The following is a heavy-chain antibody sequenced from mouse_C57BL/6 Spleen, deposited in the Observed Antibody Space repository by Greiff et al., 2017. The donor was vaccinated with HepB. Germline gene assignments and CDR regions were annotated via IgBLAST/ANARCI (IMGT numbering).Heavy chain of an antibody. CDR3: ARRGLPRMIYYAMDY. D-gene: IGHD2-2*01. Sequence: EVQLQESGPELVKPGASVKMSCKASGYTFTDYNMHWVKQSHGKSLEWIGYINPNNGGTSYNQKFKGKATLTVNKSSSTAYMELRSLTSEDSAVYYCARRGLPRMIYYAMDYWGQGTSVTVSS. CDR1: GYTFTDYN. CDR2: INPNNGGT. J-gene: IGHJ4*01. V-gene: IGHV1-22*01.